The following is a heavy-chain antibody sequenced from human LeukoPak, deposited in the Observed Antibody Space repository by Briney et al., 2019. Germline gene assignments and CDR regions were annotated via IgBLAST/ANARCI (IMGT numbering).Heavy chain of an antibody. CDR2: INPAGTDT. CDR1: GFSFNSYW. J-gene: IGHJ4*02. CDR3: GRFGYVAGIDL. D-gene: IGHD6-19*01. V-gene: IGHV3-7*01. Sequence: GGSLRLSCAASGFSFNSYWMTWVRQAPGRGLEWVANINPAGTDTYYVDPVKRRFIISRDNAKNLVYLQMNTLRAEDTAVYSCGRFGYVAGIDLWGQGTLATVSS.